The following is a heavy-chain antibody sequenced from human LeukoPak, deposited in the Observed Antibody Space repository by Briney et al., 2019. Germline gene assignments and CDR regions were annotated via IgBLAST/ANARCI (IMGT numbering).Heavy chain of an antibody. Sequence: SLRLSCTASGFTFGDYEMSWVRQPPGKGLEWVGFIRSKTYRGTTEYAASVKSRFTISRDDSRSIAYLQMNSLKTEDTAVYYCTRVFRRDGYNSFDYWGQGSLVTVSS. J-gene: IGHJ4*02. CDR2: IRSKTYRGTT. D-gene: IGHD5-24*01. CDR1: GFTFGDYE. CDR3: TRVFRRDGYNSFDY. V-gene: IGHV3-49*04.